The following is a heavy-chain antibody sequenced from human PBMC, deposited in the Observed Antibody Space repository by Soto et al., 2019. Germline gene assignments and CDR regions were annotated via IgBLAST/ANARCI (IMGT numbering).Heavy chain of an antibody. D-gene: IGHD3-10*01. Sequence: GALLKLYWKASGYTFTSDGISRVRQAPGQGLEWMGWISAYNGNTNYAQKLQGRVTMTTDTSTSTAYMGLRSLRSDDTAVYYCATGGSLSYGSGSLHYWGQGTLV. CDR1: GYTFTSDG. J-gene: IGHJ4*02. CDR2: ISAYNGNT. CDR3: ATGGSLSYGSGSLHY. V-gene: IGHV1-18*01.